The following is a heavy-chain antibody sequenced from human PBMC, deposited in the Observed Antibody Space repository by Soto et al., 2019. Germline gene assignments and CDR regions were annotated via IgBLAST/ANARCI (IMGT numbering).Heavy chain of an antibody. J-gene: IGHJ4*02. CDR2: IIPIFGTA. CDR3: AGTYCSGGSCYADFDY. D-gene: IGHD2-15*01. Sequence: GASVKVSCKASGGTFSSYAISWVRQAPGQGLEWMGGIIPIFGTANYAQKFQGRVTITADESTSTAYMELSSLRSEDTAVYYCAGTYCSGGSCYADFDYWGQGTLVTVSS. CDR1: GGTFSSYA. V-gene: IGHV1-69*13.